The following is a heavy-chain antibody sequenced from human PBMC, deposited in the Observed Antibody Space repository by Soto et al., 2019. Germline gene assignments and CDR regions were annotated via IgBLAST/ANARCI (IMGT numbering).Heavy chain of an antibody. CDR2: VRGNGDPP. D-gene: IGHD5-12*01. CDR3: VKSRGGNNFDFFD. V-gene: IGHV3-64D*06. CDR1: GFTFSSYA. J-gene: IGHJ4*02. Sequence: GGSLRLSCSASGFTFSSYAMHWVRQAPGKGLEYVSGVRGNGDPPFYADSVKGRFTISRDNSKNTLYLQVSSLSADDTAVYYCVKSRGGNNFDFFDWGQGALVTVSS.